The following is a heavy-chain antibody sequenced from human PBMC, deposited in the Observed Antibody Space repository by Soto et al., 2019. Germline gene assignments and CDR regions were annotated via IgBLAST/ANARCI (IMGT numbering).Heavy chain of an antibody. Sequence: SETLSLTCTVSGGSIRSGDYYWSWIRQPPGKGLEWIGEINHSGSTNYNPSLKSRVTISVDKSKNQFSLKLSFVTAADTAVYYCASHGSGTTAGYWGQGTLVTVSS. CDR3: ASHGSGTTAGY. D-gene: IGHD3-10*01. CDR2: INHSGST. J-gene: IGHJ4*02. V-gene: IGHV4-39*07. CDR1: GGSIRSGDYY.